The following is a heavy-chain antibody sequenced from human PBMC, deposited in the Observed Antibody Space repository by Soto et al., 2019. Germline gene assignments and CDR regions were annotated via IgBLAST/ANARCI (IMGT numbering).Heavy chain of an antibody. CDR2: IYDSGST. Sequence: SETLSLTCTVSGGSISTYYWSWIRQPPGKGLEWIGYIYDSGSTDYNPSLKSRVTISVDTSKNQFSLELSSVTAADTAVYYCARHGGRYCSGGTCYIYWHFDLWGRGTLVTVS. J-gene: IGHJ2*01. CDR1: GGSISTYY. V-gene: IGHV4-59*08. D-gene: IGHD2-15*01. CDR3: ARHGGRYCSGGTCYIYWHFDL.